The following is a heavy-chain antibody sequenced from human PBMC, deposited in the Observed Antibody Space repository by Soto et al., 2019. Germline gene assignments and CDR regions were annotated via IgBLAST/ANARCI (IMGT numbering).Heavy chain of an antibody. D-gene: IGHD2-21*01. CDR1: GASLSDNY. V-gene: IGHV4-34*01. CDR2: INHSGNT. CDR3: VRGSGDFDA. Sequence: SETLSLTCAVYGASLSDNYCNWLRQPPGKGLEWIGQINHSGNTNYNPSLRSRVTISIDTSKNQLSLNLRSVSAADAAVYYCVRGSGDFDAWGQGTPVTVSS. J-gene: IGHJ5*02.